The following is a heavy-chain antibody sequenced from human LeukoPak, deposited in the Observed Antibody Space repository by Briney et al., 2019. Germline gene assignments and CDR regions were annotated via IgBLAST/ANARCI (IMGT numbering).Heavy chain of an antibody. D-gene: IGHD3-10*02. CDR1: GGSFSGYY. CDR2: INHSGST. CDR3: ARRGVRGAVRGRTFDDY. J-gene: IGHJ4*02. Sequence: SETLSLTCAVYGGSFSGYYWSWIRQPPGKGLEWIGEINHSGSTNYSPSLKSRVTISVDTSKNQFSLKMSSVTAADTAVYYCARRGVRGAVRGRTFDDYWGQGILVTVSS. V-gene: IGHV4-34*01.